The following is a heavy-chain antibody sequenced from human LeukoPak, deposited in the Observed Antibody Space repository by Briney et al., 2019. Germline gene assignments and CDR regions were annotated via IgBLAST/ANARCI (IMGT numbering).Heavy chain of an antibody. D-gene: IGHD2-2*02. CDR2: FYYSGSP. J-gene: IGHJ3*02. V-gene: IGHV4-39*01. CDR3: ANGYCAGTSCYRGEFDAFDI. CDR1: GGSISSNSYY. Sequence: SETLSLTCTVSGGSISSNSYYWGWIRQPPAQGLEWIATFYYSGSPFYNPSLTSRVSISLDTSKNQFSLNLSSVTAADTAVYYCANGYCAGTSCYRGEFDAFDIWGQGTMVTVSS.